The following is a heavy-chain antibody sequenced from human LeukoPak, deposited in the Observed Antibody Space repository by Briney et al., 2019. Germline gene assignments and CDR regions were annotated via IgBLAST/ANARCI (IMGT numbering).Heavy chain of an antibody. CDR3: ARDSPALAAAVDP. J-gene: IGHJ5*02. V-gene: IGHV4-38-2*02. CDR2: IYHSGTT. CDR1: GYSISNYY. D-gene: IGHD6-13*01. Sequence: PSETLSLTCTVSGYSISNYYWGWIRQPPGKGLEWIGSIYHSGTTYYNPSLKSRVTISVDMSKNQFSLNLNSVTAADTAVYYCARDSPALAAAVDPWGQGTLVTVSS.